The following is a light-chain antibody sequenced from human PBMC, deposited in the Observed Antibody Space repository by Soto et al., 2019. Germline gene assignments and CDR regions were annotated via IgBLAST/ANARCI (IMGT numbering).Light chain of an antibody. CDR2: LEGSGSY. V-gene: IGLV4-60*02. CDR1: SGHSSYI. Sequence: QPVLTQSSSASASLGSSVKLTCTLSSGHSSYIIAWHQQQPGKAPRYLMKLEGSGSYNKGSGVPDRFSSSSSGADRYLTIYNLQFEDEADYYCETWDSKTHVFGGGTKLTVL. CDR3: ETWDSKTHV. J-gene: IGLJ3*02.